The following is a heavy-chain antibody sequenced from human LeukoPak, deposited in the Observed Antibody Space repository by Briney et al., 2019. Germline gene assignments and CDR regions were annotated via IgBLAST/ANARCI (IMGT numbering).Heavy chain of an antibody. J-gene: IGHJ4*02. CDR1: GFTFSTYW. CDR2: INSGGSST. CDR3: ARGSSDWYGIDY. V-gene: IGHV3-74*01. Sequence: GGSLRLSCEASGFTFSTYWMHWVRQAPGKGRMYVSSINSGGSSTSYADSVKGRFAISRDDAWNTLFLQMSSLRADDTALYYCARGSSDWYGIDYWGQGTLVTVSS. D-gene: IGHD6-19*01.